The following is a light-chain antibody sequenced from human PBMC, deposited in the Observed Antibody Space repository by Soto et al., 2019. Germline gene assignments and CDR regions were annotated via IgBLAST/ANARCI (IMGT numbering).Light chain of an antibody. J-gene: IGKJ1*01. CDR1: QSVSSN. V-gene: IGKV3-15*01. Sequence: EIVLTQSPGTLSLSPGERATLSCRASQSVSSNLAWYQQKPGQAPRLLIYGASTRATGIPARFSGSGSGTDFTLTISGLQPEESATYYCQESRSALWGTCGQGTKVDIK. CDR3: QESRSALWGT. CDR2: GAS.